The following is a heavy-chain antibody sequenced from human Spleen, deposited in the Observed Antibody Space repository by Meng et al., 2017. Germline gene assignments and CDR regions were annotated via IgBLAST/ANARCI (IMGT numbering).Heavy chain of an antibody. CDR3: AREKSPGHFDY. CDR1: GYTFTSNF. Sequence: QVHLVQSETEVKKPGASVKVSCKTSGYTFTSNFIHWVRQAPGQGLEWLGTINCYTSGTAYARKFQGRITLTRDTSTTTVYMDLGSLGSDDTAFYYCAREKSPGHFDYFGQGILVTVSS. V-gene: IGHV1-46*01. CDR2: INCYTSGT. J-gene: IGHJ4*02.